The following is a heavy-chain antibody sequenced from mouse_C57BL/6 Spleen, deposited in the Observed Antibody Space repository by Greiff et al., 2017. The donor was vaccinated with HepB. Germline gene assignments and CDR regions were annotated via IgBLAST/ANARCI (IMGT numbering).Heavy chain of an antibody. CDR1: GYTFTSYW. CDR2: IYPGSGST. D-gene: IGHD2-4*01. V-gene: IGHV1-55*01. J-gene: IGHJ4*01. CDR3: ARDYDYDWAMDY. Sequence: QVQLQQPGAELVKPGASVKMSCKASGYTFTSYWITWVKQRPGQGLEWIGDIYPGSGSTNYNEKFKSKATLTVDTSSSTAYMQLSSLTSEDSAVYYCARDYDYDWAMDYWGQGTSVTVSS.